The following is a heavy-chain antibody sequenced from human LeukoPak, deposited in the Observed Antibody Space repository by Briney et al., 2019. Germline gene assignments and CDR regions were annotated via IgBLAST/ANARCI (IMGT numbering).Heavy chain of an antibody. J-gene: IGHJ4*02. CDR1: GGSISSYY. D-gene: IGHD2-21*02. CDR2: IYYSGST. CDR3: ASEYCGGDCYRAFNY. Sequence: SGTLSLTCTVSGGSISSYYWSWIRQPPGKGLEWIGYIYYSGSTNYNPSLKSRVTISVDTSKNQFSLKLSSVTAADTAVYYCASEYCGGDCYRAFNYWGQGTLVTVSS. V-gene: IGHV4-59*12.